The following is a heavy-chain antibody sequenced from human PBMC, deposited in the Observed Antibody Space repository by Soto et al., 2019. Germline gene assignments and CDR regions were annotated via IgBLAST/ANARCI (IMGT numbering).Heavy chain of an antibody. CDR3: ANGGVVVGATFDY. D-gene: IGHD2-15*01. J-gene: IGHJ4*02. Sequence: EVQLLESGGGLVQPGGSLRLSCGASGITFSSYAMSWVRQAPGKGLEWVSAISGSGGSTYYADSVKGRFTIFRDNSKNTLYVQMNSLRAEDTAVYYCANGGVVVGATFDYWGQGTLVTVSS. V-gene: IGHV3-23*01. CDR1: GITFSSYA. CDR2: ISGSGGST.